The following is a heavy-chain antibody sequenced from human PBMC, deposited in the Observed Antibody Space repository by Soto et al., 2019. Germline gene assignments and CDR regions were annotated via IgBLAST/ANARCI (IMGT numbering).Heavy chain of an antibody. CDR3: ASPYGSATSFDY. V-gene: IGHV3-30*03. Sequence: GGSLRLSCAASGFTFSSYGMHWVRQAPGKGLEWVAVISYDGSNKYYADSVKGRFTISRDNSKNTLYLQMNSLRAEDTAVYYCASPYGSATSFDYWGQGTLVTVS. J-gene: IGHJ4*02. D-gene: IGHD3-10*01. CDR1: GFTFSSYG. CDR2: ISYDGSNK.